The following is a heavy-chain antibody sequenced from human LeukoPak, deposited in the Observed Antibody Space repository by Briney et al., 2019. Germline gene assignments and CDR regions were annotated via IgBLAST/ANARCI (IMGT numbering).Heavy chain of an antibody. V-gene: IGHV3-74*01. CDR1: GFPFTTYW. D-gene: IGHD6-19*01. J-gene: IGHJ4*02. CDR3: ARSSGWYDY. CDR2: INSDVSST. Sequence: LRLSCTASGFPFTTYWMHWVRQATGKGLVPASGINSDVSSTTYADSVKGRFTNARDNAKKTLYMQMNSLRAKDTAVYYCARSSGWYDYWGQRTLVTVSS.